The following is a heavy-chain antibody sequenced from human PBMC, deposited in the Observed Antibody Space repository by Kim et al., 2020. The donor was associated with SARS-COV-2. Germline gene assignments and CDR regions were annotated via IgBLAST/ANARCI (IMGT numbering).Heavy chain of an antibody. Sequence: SETLSLTCTVSGGSISSYYWSWIRQPPGKGLEWIGYIYYSGSHNYNPSLKSRVTISVDTSKNQFSLKLSSVTAADTAVYYCARGVVTPYYYYGMDVWGQG. CDR1: GGSISSYY. V-gene: IGHV4-59*13. D-gene: IGHD2-21*02. CDR2: IYYSGSH. CDR3: ARGVVTPYYYYGMDV. J-gene: IGHJ6*02.